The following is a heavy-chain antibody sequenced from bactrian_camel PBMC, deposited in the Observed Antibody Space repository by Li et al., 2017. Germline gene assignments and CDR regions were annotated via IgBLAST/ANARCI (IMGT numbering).Heavy chain of an antibody. Sequence: DVQLVESGGGSVQPGESLRLSCVASGFDFSDYAMSWVRQAPGKGLEWVSSISGGSLTYYANSVKGRFTISRDNAKNTVTLLLNSLKIEDTAMYYCANLDGHYWGQGTQVTVS. CDR2: ISGGSLT. J-gene: IGHJ4*01. CDR1: GFDFSDYA. CDR3: ANLDGHY. V-gene: IGHV3S10*01.